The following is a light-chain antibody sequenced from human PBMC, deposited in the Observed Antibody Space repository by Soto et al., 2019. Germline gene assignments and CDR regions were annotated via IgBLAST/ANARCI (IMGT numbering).Light chain of an antibody. Sequence: EIVLTQSPGTLSLSPGERATLSCRASQSVSRSYLAWYQQKPGQAPRLLIYGASSRATGIPDRFSGSGSGTDFTLTISRLEPEDFAVYYCQQYGSSQTITFGQGTRLEIK. CDR2: GAS. CDR3: QQYGSSQTIT. V-gene: IGKV3-20*01. J-gene: IGKJ5*01. CDR1: QSVSRSY.